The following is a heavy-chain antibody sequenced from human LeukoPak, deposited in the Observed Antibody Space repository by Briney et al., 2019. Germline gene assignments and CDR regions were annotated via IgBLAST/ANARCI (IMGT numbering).Heavy chain of an antibody. CDR3: ARTRDANAYYYYYGMDA. V-gene: IGHV4-30-4*01. CDR1: GGSISSGDYY. D-gene: IGHD2-2*01. CDR2: IYYSGST. J-gene: IGHJ6*02. Sequence: SETLSLTCTVSGGSISSGDYYWSWIRQPPGKGLEWIGYIYYSGSTYYNPSLKSRVTISADTSKNQFSLKLSSVTAADTAVYYCARTRDANAYYYYYGMDAWGQGTTVTVSS.